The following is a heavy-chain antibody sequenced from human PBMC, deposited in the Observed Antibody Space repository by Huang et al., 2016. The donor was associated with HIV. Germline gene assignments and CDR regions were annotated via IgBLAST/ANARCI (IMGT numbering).Heavy chain of an antibody. CDR2: MRREAHGETT. CDR1: GFTFGAYG. D-gene: IGHD6-19*01. J-gene: IGHJ4*02. Sequence: EVQLVESGGTLIQPGRSLRLSCTASGFTFGAYGMSWFRQAQGEGVGWIGVMRREAHGETTEYAASFKGRFIVSRDDSKNIAYLRMSSLKTEDTAVYYWSTVGGGIDYIGYTSAYYATGGYWGQGTLVTVSS. CDR3: STVGGGIDYIGYTSAYYATGGY. V-gene: IGHV3-49*03.